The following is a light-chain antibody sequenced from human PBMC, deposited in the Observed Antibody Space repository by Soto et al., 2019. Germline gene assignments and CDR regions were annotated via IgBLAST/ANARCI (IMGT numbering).Light chain of an antibody. CDR2: GTS. V-gene: IGKV3-20*01. Sequence: EIVLTQSAGTLSLSPGERATLSCGASQSVSSSYLVWYQQRPGQPPRLLIYGTSNRAAGIPDRFTGTGSGTDFTLTIYRLEPEDSAVYYCQQYGSSALTFGGGTKV. CDR3: QQYGSSALT. CDR1: QSVSSSY. J-gene: IGKJ4*01.